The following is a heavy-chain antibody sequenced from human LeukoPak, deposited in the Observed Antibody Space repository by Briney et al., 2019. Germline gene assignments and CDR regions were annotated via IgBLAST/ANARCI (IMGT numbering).Heavy chain of an antibody. CDR1: GGSFSGYY. D-gene: IGHD3-22*01. V-gene: IGHV4-34*01. Sequence: PSETLSLTCAVYGGSFSGYYWSWIRQPPGKGLEWIGEINHSGSTNYNPSLKSRVTISVDTSKNQFSLKLSSVTAADTAVYYCATESTYYYDSSGYFDYWGQGTLVTVSS. CDR3: ATESTYYYDSSGYFDY. J-gene: IGHJ4*02. CDR2: INHSGST.